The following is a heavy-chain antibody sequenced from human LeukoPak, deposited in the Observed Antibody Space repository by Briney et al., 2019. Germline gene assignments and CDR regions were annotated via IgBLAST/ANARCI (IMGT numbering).Heavy chain of an antibody. Sequence: GSLRLSCAASGFTFSSYGMHWVRQAPGKGLEWVAVISYDGSNKYYADSVKGRFTISRDNSKNTLYLQMNSLRAEDTAVYYCAKDKSTVTTGWFDPWGQGTLVTVSS. CDR3: AKDKSTVTTGWFDP. V-gene: IGHV3-30*18. CDR2: ISYDGSNK. J-gene: IGHJ5*02. D-gene: IGHD4-17*01. CDR1: GFTFSSYG.